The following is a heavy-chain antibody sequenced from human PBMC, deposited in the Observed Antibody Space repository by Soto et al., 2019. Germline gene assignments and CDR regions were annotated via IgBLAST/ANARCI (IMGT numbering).Heavy chain of an antibody. Sequence: PSETLSLTCTVSGGSISSYYWSWIRQPPGKGLEWIGYIYYSGSTNYNPSLKSRVTISVDTSKNQFPLKLSSVTAADTAVYYCAREVAATPRNWFDPWGQGTLVTVSS. CDR3: AREVAATPRNWFDP. CDR1: GGSISSYY. D-gene: IGHD2-15*01. V-gene: IGHV4-59*01. CDR2: IYYSGST. J-gene: IGHJ5*02.